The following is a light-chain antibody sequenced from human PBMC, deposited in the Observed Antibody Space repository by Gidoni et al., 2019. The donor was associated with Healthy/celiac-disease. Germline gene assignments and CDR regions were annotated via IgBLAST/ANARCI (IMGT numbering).Light chain of an antibody. J-gene: IGKJ2*01. Sequence: DIQMTQSPSSLSASVGDRVTITCRASQSISSYLSWYQQKPGKAPKLLIYAASSLQSGVPSRFSGSGSGTDFTLIISSLQPEDFATYYCQQSYSTPETFGQGTKVEIK. V-gene: IGKV1-39*01. CDR2: AAS. CDR1: QSISSY. CDR3: QQSYSTPET.